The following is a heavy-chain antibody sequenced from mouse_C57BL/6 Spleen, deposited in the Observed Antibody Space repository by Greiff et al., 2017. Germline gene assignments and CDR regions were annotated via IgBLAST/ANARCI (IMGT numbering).Heavy chain of an antibody. D-gene: IGHD2-10*01. Sequence: QVQLQQSGAELARPGASVKLSCKASGYTFTSYGISWVKQRTGQGLEWIGEIYPRSGNTYYNEKFKGKATLTADKSSSTAYMELRSLTSEDSAVYFWARRILQDFFDYWGQGTTLTVSS. CDR1: GYTFTSYG. V-gene: IGHV1-81*01. CDR3: ARRILQDFFDY. J-gene: IGHJ2*01. CDR2: IYPRSGNT.